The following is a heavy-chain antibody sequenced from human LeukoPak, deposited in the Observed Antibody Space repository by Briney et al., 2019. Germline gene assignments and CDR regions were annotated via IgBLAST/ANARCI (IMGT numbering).Heavy chain of an antibody. Sequence: ASVKVSCKASGYTFTSYGISWVRQAPGQGLEWMGWISAYNGNTNYAQKLQGRVTMTTDTSTSTAYMELRSLRSDDTAMYYCARVPSLYCSGGSCYPFDYWGQGTLVTVSS. J-gene: IGHJ4*02. CDR3: ARVPSLYCSGGSCYPFDY. CDR2: ISAYNGNT. D-gene: IGHD2-15*01. CDR1: GYTFTSYG. V-gene: IGHV1-18*01.